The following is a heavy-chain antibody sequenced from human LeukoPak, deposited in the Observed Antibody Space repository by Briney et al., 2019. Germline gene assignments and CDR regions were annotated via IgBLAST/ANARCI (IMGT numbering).Heavy chain of an antibody. CDR2: ISGSGGST. V-gene: IGHV3-23*01. CDR3: AKRRYSSGWIDY. D-gene: IGHD6-19*01. CDR1: GFTFSSYA. Sequence: GGSPRLSCAASGFTFSSYAMSWVRQAPGKGLEWVSAISGSGGSTYYADSVKGRFTISRDNSKNTLYLQMNSLRAEDTAVYYCAKRRYSSGWIDYWGQGTLVTVSS. J-gene: IGHJ4*02.